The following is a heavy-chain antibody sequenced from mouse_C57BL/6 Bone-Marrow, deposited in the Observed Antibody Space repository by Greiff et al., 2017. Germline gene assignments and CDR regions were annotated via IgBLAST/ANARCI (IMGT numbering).Heavy chain of an antibody. D-gene: IGHD1-1*01. CDR1: GYTFTGYW. Sequence: VPLVESGAELMKPGASVKLSCKATGYTFTGYWIEWVKQRPGHGLEWIGEILPGSGSTNYNEKFKGKATFTADTSSNTAYMQLSSLTTEYSAIYYCARTPLICYYGSSPLDYWGQGTTLTVSS. CDR3: ARTPLICYYGSSPLDY. CDR2: ILPGSGST. J-gene: IGHJ2*01. V-gene: IGHV1-9*01.